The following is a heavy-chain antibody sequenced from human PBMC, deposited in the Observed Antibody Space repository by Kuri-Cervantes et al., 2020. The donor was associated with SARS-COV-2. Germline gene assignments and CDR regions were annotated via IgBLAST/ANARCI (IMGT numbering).Heavy chain of an antibody. V-gene: IGHV1-2*02. CDR1: GYTFTGYY. D-gene: IGHD2/OR15-2a*01. CDR3: ARDYFGNWFDP. J-gene: IGHJ5*02. Sequence: ASVKVSCKASGYTFTGYYMHWVRQAPGQGLEWMGWINPNSGGTNYAQKFQGRVTMTRDTSISTVYMELTSLKSDDTAVYYFARDYFGNWFDPWGQGTLVTVSS. CDR2: INPNSGGT.